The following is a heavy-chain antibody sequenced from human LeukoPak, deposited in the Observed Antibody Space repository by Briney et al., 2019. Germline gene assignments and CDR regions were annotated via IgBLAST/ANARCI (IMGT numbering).Heavy chain of an antibody. V-gene: IGHV4-34*01. CDR2: INHSGST. CDR3: AREGVRYSNSWSPFDY. Sequence: SETLSLTCAVYGGSFSGYYWSWIRQPPGKGLEWIGEINHSGSTNYNPSLKSRVTISVDTSKNQFSLKLSSVTAADTAVYYCAREGVRYSNSWSPFDYWGQGALVTVSS. D-gene: IGHD6-13*01. CDR1: GGSFSGYY. J-gene: IGHJ4*02.